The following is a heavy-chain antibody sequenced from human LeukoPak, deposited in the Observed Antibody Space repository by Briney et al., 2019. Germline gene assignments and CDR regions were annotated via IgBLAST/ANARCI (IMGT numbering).Heavy chain of an antibody. Sequence: AASVKVSCKASGGTFSSYAISWVRQAPGQGLEWMGGIIPIFGTANYAQKFQGRVTITADKSTSTAYMELSSLRSEDTAVYYCARDRARIAAAAWGGADYYYYYMDVWGKGTTVTVSS. D-gene: IGHD6-13*01. V-gene: IGHV1-69*06. CDR2: IIPIFGTA. CDR1: GGTFSSYA. J-gene: IGHJ6*03. CDR3: ARDRARIAAAAWGGADYYYYYMDV.